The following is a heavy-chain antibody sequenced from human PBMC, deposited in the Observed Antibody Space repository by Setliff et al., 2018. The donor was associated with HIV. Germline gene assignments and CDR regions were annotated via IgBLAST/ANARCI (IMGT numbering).Heavy chain of an antibody. Sequence: PSETLSLTCAVYGGSFSGYYWNWIRQPPGKGLEWIGEINHSGSTNYDPSLKSRVTISVDTSKNQFSLKLNSVTAADTAVYFCARDPHYFDTSGHYSWFYFDYWGQGTLVTVSS. CDR2: INHSGST. CDR3: ARDPHYFDTSGHYSWFYFDY. J-gene: IGHJ4*02. V-gene: IGHV4-34*01. CDR1: GGSFSGYY. D-gene: IGHD3-22*01.